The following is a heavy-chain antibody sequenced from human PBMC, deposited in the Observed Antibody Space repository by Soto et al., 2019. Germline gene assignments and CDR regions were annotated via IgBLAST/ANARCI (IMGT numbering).Heavy chain of an antibody. Sequence: VQLLQWGAGLLKASETLSLTCAVYGGSFSGYYWSWIRQPPGEGLEWIGEINHSGSTNYNPSLKSRVTISVDTSKNQFSLKLSSVTAADTAVYYCARVAYGSGSHVLNWGQGTLVTVSS. CDR3: ARVAYGSGSHVLN. D-gene: IGHD3-10*01. J-gene: IGHJ4*02. CDR2: INHSGST. CDR1: GGSFSGYY. V-gene: IGHV4-34*01.